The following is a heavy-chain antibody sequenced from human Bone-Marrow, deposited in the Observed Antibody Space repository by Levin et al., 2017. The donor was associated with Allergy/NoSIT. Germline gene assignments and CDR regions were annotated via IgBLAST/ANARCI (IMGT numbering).Heavy chain of an antibody. CDR2: IFNSGGT. Sequence: SQTLSLPCPVSGGSTRNSYWSWIRQPPGKGLEWVAYIFNSGGTNQNPSLKSRVTISLDTSASQFSLKLSSVTAADTAFYFCARHPRVGQSRNYYFDYWGQGKLVTVSS. CDR3: ARHPRVGQSRNYYFDY. V-gene: IGHV4-59*08. J-gene: IGHJ4*02. D-gene: IGHD2-15*01. CDR1: GGSTRNSY.